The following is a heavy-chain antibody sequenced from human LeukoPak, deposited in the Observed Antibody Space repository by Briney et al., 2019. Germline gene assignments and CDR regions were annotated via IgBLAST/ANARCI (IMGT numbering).Heavy chain of an antibody. CDR2: VWYDGSNK. V-gene: IGHV3-33*01. D-gene: IGHD3-10*01. CDR1: GFTFSSYG. Sequence: GGSLRLSCAASGFTFSSYGLHWVRQAPGKGLDWVVVVWYDGSNKKYADSVKGRFTISRDNSKNTLYLQMDSLRAEDTAVYYCARSYYYGSGSSFQHWGQGTLVTVSS. J-gene: IGHJ1*01. CDR3: ARSYYYGSGSSFQH.